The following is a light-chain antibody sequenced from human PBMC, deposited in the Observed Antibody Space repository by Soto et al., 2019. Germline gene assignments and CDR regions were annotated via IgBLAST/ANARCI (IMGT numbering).Light chain of an antibody. Sequence: QSVLTQPASVSGSPGQSITISCTGTSSDVGSYNLVSWYQQHPGKAPKLMIYEGSNRPSGVSNRFSGSKSGNTAFLTIAGLQADDEADYCCCSYAGSSVVFGGGTQLTVL. J-gene: IGLJ2*01. CDR2: EGS. CDR3: CSYAGSSVV. CDR1: SSDVGSYNL. V-gene: IGLV2-23*01.